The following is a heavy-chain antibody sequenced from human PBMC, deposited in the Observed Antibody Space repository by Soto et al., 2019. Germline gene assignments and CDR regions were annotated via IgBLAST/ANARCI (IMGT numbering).Heavy chain of an antibody. CDR1: GYTFSTSG. Sequence: QVQLVQSGAEVRKPGASVKVSCKASGYTFSTSGMSWLRQAPGQGLEWMGWISTYNGDTNDAPKFQDRVTMTPDTSTSTVYMELRSLRSDDTAVYYCARAGAAPYYYYGMDVWGQGTRVTVSS. D-gene: IGHD2-15*01. CDR3: ARAGAAPYYYYGMDV. CDR2: ISTYNGDT. J-gene: IGHJ6*02. V-gene: IGHV1-18*01.